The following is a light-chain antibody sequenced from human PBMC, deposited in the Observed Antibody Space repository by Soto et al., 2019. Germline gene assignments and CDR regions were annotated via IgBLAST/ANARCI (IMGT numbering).Light chain of an antibody. V-gene: IGKV3-15*01. CDR2: GAS. J-gene: IGKJ1*01. CDR3: QQYSSWLLT. Sequence: IVMTQSPATLSVSPGERATLSCRASQSVGTKLALYQQTPGQAPRLIIYGASNRATGVPARISGSVSGTEFTLTNASLQSEDFAVYSCQQYSSWLLTFGQGTKVEIK. CDR1: QSVGTK.